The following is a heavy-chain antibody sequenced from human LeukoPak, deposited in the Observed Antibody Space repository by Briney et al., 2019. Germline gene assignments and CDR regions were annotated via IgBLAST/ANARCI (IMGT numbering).Heavy chain of an antibody. Sequence: GGSLRLSCAASGFTFSSYWMSWVRRAPGKGLEWVANIKQDGSEKYYVDSVKGRFTISRDNAKNSLYLQMNSLRAEDTAVYYCAREGSSWYYYYYYYMDVWGKGTTVTVSS. V-gene: IGHV3-7*01. D-gene: IGHD6-13*01. J-gene: IGHJ6*03. CDR1: GFTFSSYW. CDR2: IKQDGSEK. CDR3: AREGSSWYYYYYYYMDV.